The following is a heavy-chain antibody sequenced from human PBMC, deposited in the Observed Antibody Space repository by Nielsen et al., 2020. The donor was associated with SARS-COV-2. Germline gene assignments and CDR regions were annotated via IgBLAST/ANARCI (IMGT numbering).Heavy chain of an antibody. J-gene: IGHJ4*02. CDR2: IYYSGST. V-gene: IGHV4-59*01. CDR3: ARDGRYSYGSGFDY. CDR1: GGSFSSYY. Sequence: GSLRLSCAVYGGSFSSYYWSWIRQPPGKGLEWIGYIYYSGSTNYNPSLKSRVTISVDTSKNQFSLKLSSVTAADTAVYYCARDGRYSYGSGFDYWGQGTLVTVSS. D-gene: IGHD5-18*01.